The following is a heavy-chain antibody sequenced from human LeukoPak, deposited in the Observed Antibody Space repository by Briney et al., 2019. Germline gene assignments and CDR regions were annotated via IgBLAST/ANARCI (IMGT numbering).Heavy chain of an antibody. CDR2: ISGSGTTT. CDR1: GFTFSDYA. V-gene: IGHV3-23*01. D-gene: IGHD5-24*01. J-gene: IGHJ4*02. CDR3: ASTERWLQFYY. Sequence: PGGSLRLSCAASGFTFSDYAMTWVRQAPGKGLEWVSAISGSGTTTYYADSVKGRFTISRDNAKNSLYLQMNSLRAEDTAVYYCASTERWLQFYYWGQGTLVTVSS.